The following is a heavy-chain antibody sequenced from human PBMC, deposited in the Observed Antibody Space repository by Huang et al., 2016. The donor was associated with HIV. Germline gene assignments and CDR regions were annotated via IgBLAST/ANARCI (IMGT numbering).Heavy chain of an antibody. CDR2: RNPNSGNT. J-gene: IGHJ4*02. Sequence: QVQLVQSGAEVKKPGASVKVSCKASGYTFSNYDINGVRQAPGPGLEWMGGRNPNSGNTGYARKVQGRVTMTRSTSISTAYMELSRLRFEDTAVYYCATLPPVNYGRSGGRVRDYWGQGSLVTVSS. D-gene: IGHD2-15*01. CDR1: GYTFSNYD. V-gene: IGHV1-8*01. CDR3: ATLPPVNYGRSGGRVRDY.